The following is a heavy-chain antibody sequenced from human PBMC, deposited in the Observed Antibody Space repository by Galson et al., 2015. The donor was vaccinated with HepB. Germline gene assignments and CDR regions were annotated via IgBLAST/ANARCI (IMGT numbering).Heavy chain of an antibody. J-gene: IGHJ5*02. CDR3: AAQPGNIEFYDSSGSNWFDP. Sequence: SLRLSCAASGFTFSSYSMNWVRQAPGKGLEWVSYISSSSSTIYYADSVKGRFTISRDNAKNSLYLQMNSLRAEDTAVYYCAAQPGNIEFYDSSGSNWFDPWGQGTLVTVSS. CDR1: GFTFSSYS. D-gene: IGHD3-22*01. CDR2: ISSSSSTI. V-gene: IGHV3-48*01.